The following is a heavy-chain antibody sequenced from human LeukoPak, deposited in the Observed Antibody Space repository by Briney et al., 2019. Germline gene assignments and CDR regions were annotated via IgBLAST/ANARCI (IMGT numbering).Heavy chain of an antibody. CDR2: ISSSSSYI. J-gene: IGHJ4*02. D-gene: IGHD5-18*01. CDR3: GYSYGSYYFDY. CDR1: GFTFSSYS. Sequence: PGGSLRLSCAASGFTFSSYSMNWVRQAPGKGLEWVSSISSSSSYIYYADSVKGRFTISRDNAKNSLYLQMNSLRAEDTAVCYCGYSYGSYYFDYWGQGTLVTVSS. V-gene: IGHV3-21*01.